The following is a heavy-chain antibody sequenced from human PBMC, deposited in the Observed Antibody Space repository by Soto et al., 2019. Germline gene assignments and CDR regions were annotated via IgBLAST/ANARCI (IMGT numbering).Heavy chain of an antibody. D-gene: IGHD2-15*01. Sequence: SETLSLTCTVSGGSISSSSYYWGWIRQPPGKGLEWIGSIYYSGSTYYNPSLKSRVTISVDTSKNQFSLKLSSVTAADTAVYYCARQEIVVVVAENNNWFDPWGQGTLVTVSS. CDR2: IYYSGST. CDR1: GGSISSSSYY. V-gene: IGHV4-39*01. CDR3: ARQEIVVVVAENNNWFDP. J-gene: IGHJ5*02.